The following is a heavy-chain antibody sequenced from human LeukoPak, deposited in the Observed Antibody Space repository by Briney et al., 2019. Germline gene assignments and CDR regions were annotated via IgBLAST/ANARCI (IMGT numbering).Heavy chain of an antibody. CDR2: INHSGSA. CDR1: GGSFSGYH. CDR3: ARGGYTYSLDY. D-gene: IGHD5-18*01. V-gene: IGHV4-34*01. Sequence: KPSETLSLTCAVYGGSFSGYHWSWIRQPPGKGLEWIGEINHSGSAKYNPSLKSRLTISVEVSKKQFSLKLRSVTAADTAVYYCARGGYTYSLDYWGQGTLVIVSS. J-gene: IGHJ4*02.